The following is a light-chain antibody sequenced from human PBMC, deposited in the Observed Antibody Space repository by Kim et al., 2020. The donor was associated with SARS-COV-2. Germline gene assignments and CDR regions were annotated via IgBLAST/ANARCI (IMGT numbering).Light chain of an antibody. J-gene: IGKJ1*01. CDR2: AAS. CDR1: KDSGNS. V-gene: IGKV1-9*01. Sequence: GERVTITCRGRKDSGNSLVWWQQRPGKAPNLLIYAASTLQSGVPSRFSGSGSGTEFTPTISSLQTEDFATYYCQQLKSFPWTFGQGTKVDIK. CDR3: QQLKSFPWT.